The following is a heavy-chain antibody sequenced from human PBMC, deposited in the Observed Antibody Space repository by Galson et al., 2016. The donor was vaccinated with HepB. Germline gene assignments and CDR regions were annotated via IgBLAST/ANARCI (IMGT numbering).Heavy chain of an antibody. Sequence: SLRLSCAASGFIFKNYWMAWVRQAPGQGLEWVSSISSSSSYLYYADSVKGRFSISRDNAKKSLFLQMNSLRAEDTAVYSCARASIVGATSGFDFWGQGTLVTVSS. CDR1: GFIFKNYW. V-gene: IGHV3-21*01. D-gene: IGHD1-26*01. J-gene: IGHJ4*02. CDR2: ISSSSSYL. CDR3: ARASIVGATSGFDF.